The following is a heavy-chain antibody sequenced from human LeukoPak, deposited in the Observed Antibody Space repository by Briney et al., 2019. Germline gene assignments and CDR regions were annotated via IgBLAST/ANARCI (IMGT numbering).Heavy chain of an antibody. V-gene: IGHV4-31*03. CDR1: XGSISSGVYY. D-gene: IGHD6-19*01. Sequence: PSQTLSLTCTVSXGSISSGVYYWSWIRQLPGKGLEWIGYIYYSGSTSYNPSLKSRVTISVDTSKNQFSLTVSSVTAADTAVYYCARGHNSGWYNWFDPWGQGTLVTVSS. CDR3: ARGHNSGWYNWFDP. J-gene: IGHJ5*02. CDR2: IYYSGST.